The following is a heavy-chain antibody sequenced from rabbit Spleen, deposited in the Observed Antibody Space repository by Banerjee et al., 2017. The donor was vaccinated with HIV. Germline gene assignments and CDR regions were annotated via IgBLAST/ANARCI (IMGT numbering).Heavy chain of an antibody. CDR2: IYAGSSGNL. V-gene: IGHV1S40*01. J-gene: IGHJ4*01. CDR1: GFSFSSSQW. D-gene: IGHD1-1*01. Sequence: QSLEESGGDLVKPGASLTLTCTASGFSFSSSQWICWVRQAPGKGLEWIACIYAGSSGNLYYAPWAKGRFTISKTSSTTVTLQMNSLTAADTATYFCARAPPGSGAFRYYLDLWGPGTLVTVS. CDR3: ARAPPGSGAFRYYLDL.